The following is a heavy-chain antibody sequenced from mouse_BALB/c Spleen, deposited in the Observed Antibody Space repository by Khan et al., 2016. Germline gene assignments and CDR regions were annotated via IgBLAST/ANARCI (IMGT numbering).Heavy chain of an antibody. Sequence: EVELVESGGGLVKPGGSLKLSCAASGFTFSSYAMSWVRQTPEKRLEWVASISSGGSTYYPASVKGRFTISRANARNILNLQMSSLRSEDTAMYYCAREDYGNYGDYFDYWGQGTTLTVSS. J-gene: IGHJ2*01. D-gene: IGHD2-1*01. CDR1: GFTFSSYA. CDR2: ISSGGST. CDR3: AREDYGNYGDYFDY. V-gene: IGHV5-6-5*01.